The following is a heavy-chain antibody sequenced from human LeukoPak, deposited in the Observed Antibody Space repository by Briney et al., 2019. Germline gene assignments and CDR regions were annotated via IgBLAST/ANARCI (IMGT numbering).Heavy chain of an antibody. CDR3: TREDDSSGYRPFDI. V-gene: IGHV1-2*06. D-gene: IGHD3-22*01. Sequence: ASVKVFCKASGYTFTGYYIHWVRQAPGQGLEWMGRINPNSGGTNYAQKFQGRVTMTRDTSISTAYMDLSSLRSDDTAVYYCTREDDSSGYRPFDIWGQGTMVTVSS. CDR2: INPNSGGT. J-gene: IGHJ3*02. CDR1: GYTFTGYY.